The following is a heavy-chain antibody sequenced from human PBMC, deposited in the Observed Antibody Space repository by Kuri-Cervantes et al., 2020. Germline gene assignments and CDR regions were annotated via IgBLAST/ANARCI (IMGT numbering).Heavy chain of an antibody. D-gene: IGHD2-21*02. V-gene: IGHV3-11*04. CDR1: GFTFSDYY. CDR3: ARDFSVTNPFSFDY. Sequence: LSLTCAASGFTFSDYYMSWIRQAPGKGLEWVSYISSSGSTIYYADSVKGRFTISRDNSKNTLYLQMNSLRAEDTAVYYCARDFSVTNPFSFDYWGQGTLVTVSS. CDR2: ISSSGSTI. J-gene: IGHJ4*02.